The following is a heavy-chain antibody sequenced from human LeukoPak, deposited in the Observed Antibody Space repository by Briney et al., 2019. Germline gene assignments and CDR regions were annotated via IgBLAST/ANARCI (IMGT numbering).Heavy chain of an antibody. J-gene: IGHJ4*02. CDR2: ISSSSSYI. D-gene: IGHD2-15*01. CDR3: AKPRRMMVASLHFDC. CDR1: GFTFSSYS. V-gene: IGHV3-21*04. Sequence: PGGSLRLSCAASGFTFSSYSMNWVRQAPGKGLEWVSSISSSSSYIYYADSVKGRFTISRDNSKNTLYLQMNSLSAEDTAVYYCAKPRRMMVASLHFDCWGQGTLVTVSS.